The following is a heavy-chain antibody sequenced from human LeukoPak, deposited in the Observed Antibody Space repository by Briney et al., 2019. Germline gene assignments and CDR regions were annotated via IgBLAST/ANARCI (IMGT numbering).Heavy chain of an antibody. J-gene: IGHJ6*02. CDR2: IGGSGGST. Sequence: GGSLRLSCAASGFTFSSYAMSWVRQAPGKGLEWVSTIGGSGGSTYYADSVKGRFTISRDISRDTLYLQMNSLRPEDTAVYYCAKDRLFGSGLNGPHYYYGMDVWGQGTTVTVSS. CDR3: AKDRLFGSGLNGPHYYYGMDV. V-gene: IGHV3-23*01. D-gene: IGHD1-26*01. CDR1: GFTFSSYA.